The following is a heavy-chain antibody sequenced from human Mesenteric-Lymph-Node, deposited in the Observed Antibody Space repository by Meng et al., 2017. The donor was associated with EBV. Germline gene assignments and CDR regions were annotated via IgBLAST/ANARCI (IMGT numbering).Heavy chain of an antibody. CDR2: ISSSSSHI. CDR1: GFSFSSYN. Sequence: EVQLVESGGGLVKPGGSLRLSCAASGFSFSSYNMNWVRQAPGKGLEWVSCISSSSSHIYYADSVKGRFTISRDNAKNSLYLQMNNLRAEDTAIYYCAGDPGVDYWGQGPLVTVSS. V-gene: IGHV3-21*01. D-gene: IGHD4-17*01. CDR3: AGDPGVDY. J-gene: IGHJ4*02.